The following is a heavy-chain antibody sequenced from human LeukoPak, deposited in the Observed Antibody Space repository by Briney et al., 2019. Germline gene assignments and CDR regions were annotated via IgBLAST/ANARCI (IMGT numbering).Heavy chain of an antibody. J-gene: IGHJ4*02. CDR1: GGTFSSYA. D-gene: IGHD6-13*01. CDR2: IIPIFGTA. V-gene: IGHV1-69*01. CDR3: ARGHMPHSSSWYWDEYYFDY. Sequence: ASVKVSCKASGGTFSSYAISWVRQAPGQGLEWMGGIIPIFGTANYAQKFQGRVTITADESTSTAYMELSSLRSEDTAVYYCARGHMPHSSSWYWDEYYFDYWGQGTLVTVSS.